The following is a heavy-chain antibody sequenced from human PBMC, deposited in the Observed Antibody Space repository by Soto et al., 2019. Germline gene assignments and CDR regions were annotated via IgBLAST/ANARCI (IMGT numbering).Heavy chain of an antibody. CDR3: ARDQTDSGGYSDY. V-gene: IGHV3-33*01. D-gene: IGHD2-15*01. CDR1: GFPFSSFG. J-gene: IGHJ4*02. Sequence: GGSLRLSCEASGFPFSSFGIHWVRQAPGKGLEWLAIIWNDGSNEYYADSVKGRFTISRDNSKNTVYLQVSNLRAEDTAVYFCARDQTDSGGYSDYWGQGTLVTVSS. CDR2: IWNDGSNE.